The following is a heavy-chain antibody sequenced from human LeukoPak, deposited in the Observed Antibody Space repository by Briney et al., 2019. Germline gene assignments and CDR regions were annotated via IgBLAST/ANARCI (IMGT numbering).Heavy chain of an antibody. J-gene: IGHJ5*02. V-gene: IGHV3-30-3*01. D-gene: IGHD3-10*01. CDR2: ISYDGSNK. CDR3: ATVRSGSWDWFDP. CDR1: GFTFSSYA. Sequence: GGSLRLSCAASGFTFSSYAMHWVRQAPGKGLEWVAVISYDGSNKYYADSVKGRFTISRDNSKNTLCLQMNSLRAEDTAVYYCATVRSGSWDWFDPWGQGTLVTVSS.